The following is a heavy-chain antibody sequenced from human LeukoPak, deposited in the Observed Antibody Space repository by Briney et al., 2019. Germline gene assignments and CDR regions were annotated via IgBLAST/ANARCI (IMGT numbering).Heavy chain of an antibody. CDR1: GYTFTGYY. D-gene: IGHD3-10*01. CDR3: ARVDRIYGSGSYFRPPLDY. Sequence: ASVKVSCKASGYTFTGYYMHWVRQAPGQGLEWMGWINPNSGGTNYAQKFQGRVTMTRDTSISTAYMELSRLRSDVTAVYYCARVDRIYGSGSYFRPPLDYWGQGTLVTVSS. CDR2: INPNSGGT. V-gene: IGHV1-2*02. J-gene: IGHJ4*02.